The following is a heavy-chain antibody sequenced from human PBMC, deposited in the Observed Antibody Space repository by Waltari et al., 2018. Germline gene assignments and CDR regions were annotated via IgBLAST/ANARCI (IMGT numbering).Heavy chain of an antibody. CDR2: IRYDGSNK. CDR3: AKDFYGDYERVYYFDY. V-gene: IGHV3-30*02. Sequence: QVQLVESGGGVVQPGGSLRLSCAASGFTFSSYGLHWVRQATGKGLEWVAFIRYDGSNKYYADSVKGRFTISRDNSKNTLYLQMNSLRAEDTAVYYCAKDFYGDYERVYYFDYWGQGTLVTVSS. CDR1: GFTFSSYG. D-gene: IGHD4-17*01. J-gene: IGHJ4*02.